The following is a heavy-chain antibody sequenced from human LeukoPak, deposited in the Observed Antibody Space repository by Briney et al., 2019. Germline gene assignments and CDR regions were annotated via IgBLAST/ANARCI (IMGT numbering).Heavy chain of an antibody. CDR2: IWYDGSNK. CDR3: ARDLGRFLEWLQV. V-gene: IGHV3-33*01. D-gene: IGHD3-3*01. Sequence: GRSLRLSCEASGFTFSSYGMHWVRQAPGKGLEWVAVIWYDGSNKYYADSVKGRFAVSRDNSKNTLYLQMNSLRAEDTAVYYCARDLGRFLEWLQVWGQGTTVTVSS. J-gene: IGHJ6*02. CDR1: GFTFSSYG.